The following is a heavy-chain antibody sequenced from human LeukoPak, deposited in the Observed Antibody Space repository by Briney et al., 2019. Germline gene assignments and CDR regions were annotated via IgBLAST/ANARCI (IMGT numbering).Heavy chain of an antibody. V-gene: IGHV1-18*01. Sequence: ASVKVSCKASGYTFTSYGISWVQQAPGQGLEWMGWISAYNGNTNYAQKLQGRVTMTTDTSTSTAYMELRSLRSDDTAVYYCAREDSSGYFEYFQHWGQGTLVTVSS. CDR3: AREDSSGYFEYFQH. D-gene: IGHD6-19*01. CDR2: ISAYNGNT. J-gene: IGHJ1*01. CDR1: GYTFTSYG.